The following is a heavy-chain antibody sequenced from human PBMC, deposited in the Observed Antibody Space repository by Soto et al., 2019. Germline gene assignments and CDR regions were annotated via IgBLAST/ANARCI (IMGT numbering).Heavy chain of an antibody. CDR1: GFTLSSYG. CDR3: ARDSRSGGFQH. D-gene: IGHD1-26*01. J-gene: IGHJ1*01. V-gene: IGHV3-33*01. CDR2: IWYDGSNK. Sequence: PXGSLKLSCAASGFTLSSYGMHWVRQAPGKGLDWVAVIWYDGSNKYYADSVKGRFTISRDNSKNTLYLQMNSLRAEDTAVYYCARDSRSGGFQHWGQGTLVTVSS.